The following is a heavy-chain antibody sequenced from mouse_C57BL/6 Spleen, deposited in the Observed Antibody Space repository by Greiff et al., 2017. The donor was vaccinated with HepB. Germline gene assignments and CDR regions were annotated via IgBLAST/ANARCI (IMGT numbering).Heavy chain of an antibody. D-gene: IGHD1-1*01. J-gene: IGHJ4*01. Sequence: ESGPGLVKPSQSLSLTCSVTGYSITSGYYWNWIRQFPGNKLEWMGYISYGGSNNYNPSLKNRISITRDTSKNQFFLKLNSVTTEDTATYYCARITTVVAAYYAMDYWGQGTSVTVSS. V-gene: IGHV3-6*01. CDR2: ISYGGSN. CDR3: ARITTVVAAYYAMDY. CDR1: GYSITSGYY.